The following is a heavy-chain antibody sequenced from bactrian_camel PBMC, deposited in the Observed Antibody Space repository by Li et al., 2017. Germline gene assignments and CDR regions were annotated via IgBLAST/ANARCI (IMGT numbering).Heavy chain of an antibody. J-gene: IGHJ4*01. V-gene: IGHV3S55*01. D-gene: IGHD7*01. CDR3: AVDGPVAFCSDYPSDFGG. Sequence: VQLVESGGGSVQAGGSLSLSCATRGYTRRSGCLAWFRQVPGKEREMVAQIQDDGMKHYGGTAKGRFTISKDVAKDTLDLRMTNVQPEDSGMYYCAVDGPVAFCSDYPSDFGGWGKGTQVTVS. CDR1: GYTRRSGC. CDR2: IQDDGMK.